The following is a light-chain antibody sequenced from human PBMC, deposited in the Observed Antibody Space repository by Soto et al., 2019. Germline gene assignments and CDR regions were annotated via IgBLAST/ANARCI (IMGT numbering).Light chain of an antibody. CDR2: EVS. CDR1: SSDVGSYNL. J-gene: IGLJ2*01. V-gene: IGLV2-23*02. CDR3: CSYAGSSPVV. Sequence: QSVLTQPASVSGSPGQSITISCTGTSSDVGSYNLVSWYQQHPGKAPKLMIYEVSKRPSGVSNRFSGSKSGNTASLTISGLQDEDEADYYCCSYAGSSPVVFGGGTQLTVL.